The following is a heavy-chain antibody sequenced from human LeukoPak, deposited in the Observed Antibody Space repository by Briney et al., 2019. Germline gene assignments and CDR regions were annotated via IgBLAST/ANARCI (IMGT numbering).Heavy chain of an antibody. V-gene: IGHV5-51*01. J-gene: IGHJ6*03. CDR2: FYPGDSDN. CDR1: GYRFTGYW. CDR3: ARLEYYYGSGSYSYYYYYYLDV. D-gene: IGHD3-10*01. Sequence: GEPLKTSGKGPGYRFTGYWFGGVRQLPGKGLEGRGIFYPGDSDNRYRPSFRAQVTISADKSISTAYLQWSSLKASDTAMYYCARLEYYYGSGSYSYYYYYYLDVWGKGTTVTVSS.